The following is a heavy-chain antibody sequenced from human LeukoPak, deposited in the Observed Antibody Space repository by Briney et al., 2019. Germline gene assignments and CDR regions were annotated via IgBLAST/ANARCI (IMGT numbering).Heavy chain of an antibody. J-gene: IGHJ6*03. V-gene: IGHV4-59*01. CDR1: GGSISSYY. CDR2: IYYSGST. Sequence: SETLSLTCTVSGGSISSYYWSWIRQPPGKGLEWIGYIYYSGSTNYNPSLKSRVTISVDTSKNQLSLNLSSVTAADTAVYYCARYRPFGVVYYMDVWGKGTTVTVSS. D-gene: IGHD3-3*01. CDR3: ARYRPFGVVYYMDV.